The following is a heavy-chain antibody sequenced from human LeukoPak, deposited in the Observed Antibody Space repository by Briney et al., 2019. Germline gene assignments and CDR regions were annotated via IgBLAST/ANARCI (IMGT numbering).Heavy chain of an antibody. V-gene: IGHV4-59*11. D-gene: IGHD4-17*01. CDR2: ISYIGST. J-gene: IGHJ3*02. CDR1: DDSFSRHY. CDR3: ARDLVTVTKGFDI. Sequence: SETLSLTCAVSDDSFSRHYWTWIRQPPGKGLEWIGYISYIGSTNYNPSLKSRVTISIDTSKNQFSLKLSSVTAADTAVYYCARDLVTVTKGFDIWGQGTMVSVSS.